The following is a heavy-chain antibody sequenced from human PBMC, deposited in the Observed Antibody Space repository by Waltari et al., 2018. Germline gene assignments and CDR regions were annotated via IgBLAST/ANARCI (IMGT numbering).Heavy chain of an antibody. CDR1: GYIFTNDA. J-gene: IGHJ4*02. Sequence: QVQLVQSGSELTKPWASVKVSCKSSGYIFTNDAMHWVRQAPGQWLVWMGWIKTQTGNPTYGQGVRGRCVLSLHPSGSTASLQISSLKAEDTAVYSCARGIPLWGRGSWYFDNWGQGTLATVSS. V-gene: IGHV7-4-1*02. CDR2: IKTQTGNP. CDR3: ARGIPLWGRGSWYFDN. D-gene: IGHD3-16*01.